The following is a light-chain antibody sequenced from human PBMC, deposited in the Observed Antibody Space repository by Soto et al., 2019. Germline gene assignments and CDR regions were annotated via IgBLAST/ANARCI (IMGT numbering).Light chain of an antibody. Sequence: DIQMTQSPSTLSASVGDRVTITCRASQSISSWLAWYQHKPGKAPKRLIYKASSLDTGVPSRFSGSGSGTEFTLTISSLQPDDFATYYCQQYNVYSLTFGQGTKVELK. CDR3: QQYNVYSLT. V-gene: IGKV1-5*03. CDR1: QSISSW. CDR2: KAS. J-gene: IGKJ1*01.